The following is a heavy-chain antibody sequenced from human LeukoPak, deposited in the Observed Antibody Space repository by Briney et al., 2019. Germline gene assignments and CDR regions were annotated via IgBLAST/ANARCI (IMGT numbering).Heavy chain of an antibody. CDR3: ATTYYYGSGSLP. CDR1: GFTVSSNY. Sequence: GGSLRLSCAASGFTVSSNYMSWVRQAPGKGLEWVSVIYSGGSTYYADSVKGRFTISGDNAKNSLYLQMNSLRAEDTAVYYCATTYYYGSGSLPWGQGTLVTVSS. V-gene: IGHV3-53*05. D-gene: IGHD3-10*01. J-gene: IGHJ5*02. CDR2: IYSGGST.